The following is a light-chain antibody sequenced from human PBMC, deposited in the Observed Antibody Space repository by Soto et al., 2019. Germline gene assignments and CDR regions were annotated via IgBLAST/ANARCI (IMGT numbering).Light chain of an antibody. CDR1: SSDVGVYDY. CDR2: DVS. CDR3: SSYTSSITLFV. Sequence: QSALTQAASVSGCPGQSITVSCTGTSSDVGVYDYVSWYQQHPGKAPKLIIYDVSNRPSGVSDRFSGSKSGNTASLTISGLQAEDAADYYCSSYTSSITLFVFGSGTKVTVL. J-gene: IGLJ1*01. V-gene: IGLV2-14*03.